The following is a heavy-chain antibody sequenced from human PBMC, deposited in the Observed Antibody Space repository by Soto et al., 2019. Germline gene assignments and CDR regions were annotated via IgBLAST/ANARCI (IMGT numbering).Heavy chain of an antibody. CDR1: GCTISYSA. CDR3: AATTHYDFWSGYFTGVAFDI. Sequence: GKVSCKASGCTISYSAEQWVRQARGQPLEWIGYIVVGNGNTNFAQRFQERVTFSSDKSRGTAYMELRSLRSEDTAVYYCAATTHYDFWSGYFTGVAFDIWGQGTKVTVSS. D-gene: IGHD3-3*01. V-gene: IGHV1-58*01. CDR2: IVVGNGNT. J-gene: IGHJ3*02.